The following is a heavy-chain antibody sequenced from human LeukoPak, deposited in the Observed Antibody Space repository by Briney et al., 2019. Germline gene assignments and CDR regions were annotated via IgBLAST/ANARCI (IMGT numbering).Heavy chain of an antibody. CDR3: ARQSRVRGELFWFDP. J-gene: IGHJ5*02. CDR1: GGSISSSSYY. V-gene: IGHV4-39*01. Sequence: PSETLSLTCTVSGGSISSSSYYWGWIRQPPGKGLEWIGSIYYSGSTYYNPSLKSRVTISVDTSKNQFSLKLSSVTAADTAVFYCARQSRVRGELFWFDPWGQGTLVTVSS. CDR2: IYYSGST. D-gene: IGHD3-10*01.